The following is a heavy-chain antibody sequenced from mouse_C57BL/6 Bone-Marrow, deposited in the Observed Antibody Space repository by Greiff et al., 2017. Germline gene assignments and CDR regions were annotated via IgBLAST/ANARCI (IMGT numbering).Heavy chain of an antibody. CDR3: ARGYYSTYEGYFDY. J-gene: IGHJ2*01. Sequence: VQLLQSGAELMKPGASVKLSCKATGYTFTGYWIEWVKQRPGHGLEWIGEILPGSGSTNYNEKFKGKATFPADTSSNTAYMQLSILTTEDSAIYYCARGYYSTYEGYFDYGGQGTTLPVSA. V-gene: IGHV1-9*01. CDR2: ILPGSGST. CDR1: GYTFTGYW. D-gene: IGHD2-5*01.